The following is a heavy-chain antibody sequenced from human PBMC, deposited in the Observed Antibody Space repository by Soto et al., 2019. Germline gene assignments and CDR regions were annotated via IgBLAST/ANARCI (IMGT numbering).Heavy chain of an antibody. V-gene: IGHV1-2*04. D-gene: IGHD3-16*02. J-gene: IGHJ4*02. Sequence: GASVKVSCKASGYTFTGYYMHWVRQALGQGLEWMGWINPNSGGTNYAQKFQGWVTMTRDTSISTAYMELSRLRSDDTAVYYCARGEGGPRWGAIDYWGQGTLVTGSS. CDR3: ARGEGGPRWGAIDY. CDR1: GYTFTGYY. CDR2: INPNSGGT.